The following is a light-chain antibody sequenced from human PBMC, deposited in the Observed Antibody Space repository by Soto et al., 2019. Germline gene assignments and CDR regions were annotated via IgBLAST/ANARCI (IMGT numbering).Light chain of an antibody. CDR1: SSDVGGYNY. CDR3: SSYTSSSPPR. V-gene: IGLV2-14*01. CDR2: DVS. Sequence: QSALTQPASMSGSPGQSITISCTGTSSDVGGYNYVSWYQQHPGKAPKLMIYDVSNRPSGVSNRFSGSKSGNTASLTISGLQAEDEADYYCSSYTSSSPPRFGGGTKLTVL. J-gene: IGLJ3*02.